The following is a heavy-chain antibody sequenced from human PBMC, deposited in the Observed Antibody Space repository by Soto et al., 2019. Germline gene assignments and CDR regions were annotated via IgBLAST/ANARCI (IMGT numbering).Heavy chain of an antibody. V-gene: IGHV3-23*01. Sequence: HPGGSLSLSFQASDFPFTSYAMSWVRRAPGEGLEWVSSISGRGGSTYYADSVKGRFTISRDNSKNTLYLQMNSLRAEDTAVYYCAKPIVVVDPYYFDYWGQGTLVTVSS. J-gene: IGHJ4*02. CDR1: DFPFTSYA. CDR2: ISGRGGST. CDR3: AKPIVVVDPYYFDY. D-gene: IGHD2-2*01.